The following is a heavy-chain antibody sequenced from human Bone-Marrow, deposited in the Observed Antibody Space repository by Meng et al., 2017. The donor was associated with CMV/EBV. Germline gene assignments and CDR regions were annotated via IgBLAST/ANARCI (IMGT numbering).Heavy chain of an antibody. D-gene: IGHD6-6*01. CDR2: IIPIFGTA. V-gene: IGHV1-69*05. CDR3: ARIPKVFDSSSLGGDY. CDR1: GGTFSSYA. Sequence: SVKVSCKASGGTFSSYAISWVRQAPGQGLEWMGGIIPIFGTANYAQKFQGIVTITTDESTSTAYMELSSLRSEDTAVYYCARIPKVFDSSSLGGDYWGQGTLVTVSS. J-gene: IGHJ4*02.